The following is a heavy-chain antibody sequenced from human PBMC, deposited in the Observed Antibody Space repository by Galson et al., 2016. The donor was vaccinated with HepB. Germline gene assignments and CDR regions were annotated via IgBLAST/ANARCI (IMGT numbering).Heavy chain of an antibody. V-gene: IGHV4-59*11. CDR1: GGSISTLY. J-gene: IGHJ4*02. Sequence: LSLTCTVSGGSISTLYWSWIRQSPWRGLEWIGYIDYRGSTNYNPSLKSRVTISVDTSKNQFSLKLSSVTAADTAVYYCARVDQLWFWVDYWGQGTLVTVSS. CDR3: ARVDQLWFWVDY. D-gene: IGHD5-18*01. CDR2: IDYRGST.